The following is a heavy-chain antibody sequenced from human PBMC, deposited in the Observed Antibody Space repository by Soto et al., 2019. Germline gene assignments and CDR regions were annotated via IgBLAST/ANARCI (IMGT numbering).Heavy chain of an antibody. CDR2: INHSGST. V-gene: IGHV4-34*01. CDR1: GGSFSGYY. Sequence: QVQLQQWGAGLLKPSETLSLTCAVYGGSFSGYYWSWIRQPPGKGLEWIGEINHSGSTNYNPSLKSRVTISVDTSKNRVSLKLSSVTAADTAVYYCARGRVDYYGSGGPYGMDVWGQGTTVTVSS. CDR3: ARGRVDYYGSGGPYGMDV. D-gene: IGHD3-10*01. J-gene: IGHJ6*02.